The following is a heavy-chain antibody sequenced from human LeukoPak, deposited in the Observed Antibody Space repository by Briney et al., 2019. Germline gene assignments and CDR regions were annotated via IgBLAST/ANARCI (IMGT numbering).Heavy chain of an antibody. V-gene: IGHV5-51*01. CDR1: GSPFTTYW. Sequence: GESLEISFKGSGSPFTTYWIGWVRQMPGKGREGMGIIYPGDADPRYSPSFQGQLTISADKSISAAYLQWSSLKASDSAMYYCARHGLGSSWFGFDYWGQGTLVTVSS. CDR3: ARHGLGSSWFGFDY. CDR2: IYPGDADP. J-gene: IGHJ4*02. D-gene: IGHD6-13*01.